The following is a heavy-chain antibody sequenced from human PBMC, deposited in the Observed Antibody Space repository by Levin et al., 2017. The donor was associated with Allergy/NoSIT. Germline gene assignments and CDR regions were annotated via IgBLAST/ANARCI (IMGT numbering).Heavy chain of an antibody. V-gene: IGHV3-11*05. CDR2: ISRGNSCT. Sequence: LSLTCAASGFIVSDSYMSWIRQAPGKGLEWVSYISRGNSCTNYLDSVKGRFTISRDNAKNSLYLQMNSLRAEDTAIYYCARGRVPNDYWGQGTLVTVSS. J-gene: IGHJ4*02. D-gene: IGHD3-10*01. CDR3: ARGRVPNDY. CDR1: GFIVSDSY.